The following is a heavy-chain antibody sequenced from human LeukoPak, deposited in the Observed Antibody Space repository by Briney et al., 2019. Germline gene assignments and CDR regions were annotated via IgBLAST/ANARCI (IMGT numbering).Heavy chain of an antibody. V-gene: IGHV4-61*01. CDR2: IYYTGST. D-gene: IGHD4-17*01. CDR1: GGSVSSGSYY. J-gene: IGHJ4*02. CDR3: ARGPPDGDYFDY. Sequence: PSQTLSLTCTVSGGSVSSGSYYWSWIRQPPGKGLEWIGNIYYTGSTNYNPSLKSRVTISVETSKNQFSLKLSSVTAADTAVYYCARGPPDGDYFDYWGQGTLVTVSS.